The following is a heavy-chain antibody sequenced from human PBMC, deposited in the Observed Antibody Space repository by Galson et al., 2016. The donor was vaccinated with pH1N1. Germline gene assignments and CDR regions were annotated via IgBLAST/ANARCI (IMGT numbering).Heavy chain of an antibody. V-gene: IGHV3-48*03. Sequence: SLRLSCAASGFIFSDYAMNWVRQAPGRGLEWLSYIDFNGSPKHYAASVKGRFTISRDNAKNSLFLQINNLRVEDTAIYYCVRLGYFDSCGSVFAFDVWGPGTKVTVS. CDR2: IDFNGSPK. CDR3: VRLGYFDSCGSVFAFDV. CDR1: GFIFSDYA. J-gene: IGHJ3*01. D-gene: IGHD3-9*01.